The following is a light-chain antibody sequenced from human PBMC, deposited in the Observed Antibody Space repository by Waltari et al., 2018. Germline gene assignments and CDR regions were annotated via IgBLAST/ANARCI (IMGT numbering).Light chain of an antibody. CDR3: CSYAGSSTHGL. CDR2: DFS. CDR1: SSDVGGYNY. Sequence: QSALTQPASVSGSPGQSITISCTGTSSDVGGYNYVSWYQQYPDKAPKLMIYDFSKRPAGVSNRFSGSKSGNTASLTISGLQAEDEADYYCCSYAGSSTHGLFGGGTKLTVL. J-gene: IGLJ2*01. V-gene: IGLV2-23*02.